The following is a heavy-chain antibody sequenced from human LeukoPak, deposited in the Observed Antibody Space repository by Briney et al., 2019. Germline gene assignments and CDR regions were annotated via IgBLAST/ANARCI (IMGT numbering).Heavy chain of an antibody. CDR1: GFTFSSYS. J-gene: IGHJ4*02. CDR2: ISSSSSYI. D-gene: IGHD3-9*01. V-gene: IGHV3-21*01. Sequence: GGSLRLSCATSGFTFSSYSMNWVRQAPGKGLEWVSSISSSSSYIYYADSVKGRFTISRDNAKNSLYLQMNSLRAEDTAVYYCARAPSYDMESGADYWGQGTLVTVSS. CDR3: ARAPSYDMESGADY.